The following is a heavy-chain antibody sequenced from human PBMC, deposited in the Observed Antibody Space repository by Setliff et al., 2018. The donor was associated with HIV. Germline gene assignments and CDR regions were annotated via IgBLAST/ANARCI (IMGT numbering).Heavy chain of an antibody. V-gene: IGHV1-46*01. D-gene: IGHD2-21*02. Sequence: ASVKVSCKASGYTFTSYYMHWVRQAPGQGLEWMGLINPRDGSTTYAQKFQGRVTVTRDTSTSTVYMELSSLKSDDTAVYSCARGSAVVTAKLDYWGQGTLVTVSS. CDR1: GYTFTSYY. CDR2: INPRDGST. J-gene: IGHJ4*02. CDR3: ARGSAVVTAKLDY.